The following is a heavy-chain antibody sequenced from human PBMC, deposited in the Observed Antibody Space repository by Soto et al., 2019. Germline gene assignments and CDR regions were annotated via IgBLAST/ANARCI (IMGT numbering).Heavy chain of an antibody. CDR1: GGTFSSYA. J-gene: IGHJ6*02. D-gene: IGHD6-13*01. V-gene: IGHV1-69*01. CDR3: ARDRIAPKVYYYGMDV. CDR2: IIPIFGTA. Sequence: GXSVKVSCKASGGTFSSYAISWVRQAPVQGLEWMGGIIPIFGTANYAQKFQGRVTITADESTSTAYMELSSLRSEDTAVYYCARDRIAPKVYYYGMDVWGQGTTVTVSS.